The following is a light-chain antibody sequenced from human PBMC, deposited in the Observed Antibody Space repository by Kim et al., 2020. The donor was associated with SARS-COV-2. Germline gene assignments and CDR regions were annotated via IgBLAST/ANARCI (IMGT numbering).Light chain of an antibody. V-gene: IGLV1-44*01. Sequence: ELTQPPSASGTPGQRVTISCSGSSSNIGSNTVNWYQQLPGTAPKLLIYSNNQRPSGVPDRFSGSKSGTSASLAISGLQSEDEADYYCAVWDDSLNGPVFGGGTQLTVL. CDR1: SSNIGSNT. CDR3: AVWDDSLNGPV. CDR2: SNN. J-gene: IGLJ3*02.